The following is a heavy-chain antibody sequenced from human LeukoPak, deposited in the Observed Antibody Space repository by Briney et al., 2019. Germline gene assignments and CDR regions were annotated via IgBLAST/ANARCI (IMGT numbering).Heavy chain of an antibody. Sequence: PSETLSLTCTVSGGSISSYYWSWIRQPPGKGLEWTGYIYYSGSTNYNPSLKSRVTISVDTSKNQFSLKLSSVTAADTAVYYCARDSSGWSGGYYYYYMDVWGKGTTVTVSS. CDR1: GGSISSYY. CDR2: IYYSGST. J-gene: IGHJ6*03. CDR3: ARDSSGWSGGYYYYYMDV. D-gene: IGHD6-19*01. V-gene: IGHV4-59*01.